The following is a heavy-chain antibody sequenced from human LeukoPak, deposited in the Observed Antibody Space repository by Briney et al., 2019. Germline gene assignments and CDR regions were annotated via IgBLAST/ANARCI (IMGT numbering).Heavy chain of an antibody. CDR2: IYPGDSDT. CDR3: ARQYQLQGDWFDP. D-gene: IGHD2-2*01. V-gene: IGHV5-51*01. Sequence: GESLKIPCKGSGYSFTSYWIGWVRQMPGKGLEWMGIIYPGDSDTRYSPSFQGQVTISADKSISTAYLQWSSLKASDTAMYYCARQYQLQGDWFDPWGQGTLVTVSS. CDR1: GYSFTSYW. J-gene: IGHJ5*02.